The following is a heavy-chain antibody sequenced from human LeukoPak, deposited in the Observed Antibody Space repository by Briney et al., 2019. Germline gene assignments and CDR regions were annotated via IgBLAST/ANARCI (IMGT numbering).Heavy chain of an antibody. J-gene: IGHJ4*02. Sequence: PGGSLRLSCAASGFTFSSYAMSWVRQAPGKGLEWVSAISGSGGSTYYADSVKGRFTISRDNSKNTLYLQMNSLRAEDTAVYYCAKDVGPPCYDFWSGYQIADYWGQGTLVTVSS. CDR3: AKDVGPPCYDFWSGYQIADY. CDR2: ISGSGGST. D-gene: IGHD3-3*01. V-gene: IGHV3-23*01. CDR1: GFTFSSYA.